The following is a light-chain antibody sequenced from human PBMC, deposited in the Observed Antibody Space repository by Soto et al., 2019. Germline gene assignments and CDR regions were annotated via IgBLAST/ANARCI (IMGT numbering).Light chain of an antibody. J-gene: IGLJ1*01. V-gene: IGLV2-23*03. CDR3: CSYAGSSTFPRV. Sequence: SVLTQPASVSGSPGQSITISCTGTSSDVGSYNLVSWYQQHPGKAPKLMIYEGSKRPSGVSNRFSGSKSGNTASLTISGLQAEDEADYYCCSYAGSSTFPRVFGTGTKVTVL. CDR1: SSDVGSYNL. CDR2: EGS.